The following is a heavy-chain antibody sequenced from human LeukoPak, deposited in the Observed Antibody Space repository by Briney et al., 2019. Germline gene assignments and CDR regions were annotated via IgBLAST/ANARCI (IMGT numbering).Heavy chain of an antibody. CDR3: AKDRLFSGWLRPIAFDY. J-gene: IGHJ4*02. Sequence: GSLRLPCAASGFTFSSYWMSWVRQAPGKGLEWVANIKQDGSEKYYVDSVKGRFTISRDNSKNTLYLQMNSLRAEDTAVYYCAKDRLFSGWLRPIAFDYWGQGTLVTVSS. CDR2: IKQDGSEK. V-gene: IGHV3-7*03. CDR1: GFTFSSYW. D-gene: IGHD6-19*01.